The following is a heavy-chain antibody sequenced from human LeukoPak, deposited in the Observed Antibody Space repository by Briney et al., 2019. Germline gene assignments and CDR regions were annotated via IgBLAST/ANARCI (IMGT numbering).Heavy chain of an antibody. CDR3: ARGAYGDSGGYFDY. V-gene: IGHV4-38-2*02. Sequence: SETLSLTCSVSDYSISSNYYWGWIRQPPGKGLEWTGIIYHGGSSFYNPSLKSRVTISLDTSKNQFSLKLTSVTAADTAVYFCARGAYGDSGGYFDYWGQGALVTVSS. CDR1: DYSISSNYY. D-gene: IGHD4-17*01. CDR2: IYHGGSS. J-gene: IGHJ4*02.